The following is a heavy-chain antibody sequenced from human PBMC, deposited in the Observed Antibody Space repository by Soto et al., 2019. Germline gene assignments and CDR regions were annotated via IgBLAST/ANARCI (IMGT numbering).Heavy chain of an antibody. D-gene: IGHD3-22*01. CDR1: GGSVSSGSYY. Sequence: SETLSLTCTVSGGSVSSGSYYWSWIRQPPGKGLEWIGYIYYSGSTNYNPSLKSRVTISVDTSKNQFSLKLSSVTAADTAVYYCARGSFQDSSGYWHDYYYYYGMDVWGQGTTVTVSS. J-gene: IGHJ6*02. CDR3: ARGSFQDSSGYWHDYYYYYGMDV. V-gene: IGHV4-61*01. CDR2: IYYSGST.